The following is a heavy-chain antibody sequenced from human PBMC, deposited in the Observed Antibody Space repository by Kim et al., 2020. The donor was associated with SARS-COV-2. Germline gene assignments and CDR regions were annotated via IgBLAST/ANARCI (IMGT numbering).Heavy chain of an antibody. CDR1: GFTLINSA. CDR2: IVFASDNT. Sequence: SVKVSCKASGFTLINSAVQWVRQARGQRLEWIGWIVFASDNTNYAQEFQERVIITRDMSTSTAYMELTSLTSEDTAVYYCAAVNITIVRGVWIWDDSWGQGTLVTVSA. D-gene: IGHD3-10*01. J-gene: IGHJ5*02. CDR3: AAVNITIVRGVWIWDDS. V-gene: IGHV1-58*01.